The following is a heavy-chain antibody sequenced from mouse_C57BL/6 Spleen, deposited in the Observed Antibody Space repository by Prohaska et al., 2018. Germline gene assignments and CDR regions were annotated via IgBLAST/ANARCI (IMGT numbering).Heavy chain of an antibody. CDR2: IHPNIGST. J-gene: IGHJ3*01. V-gene: IGHV1-64*01. Sequence: LVKPGASVKLSCKASGYTFTSYWMHWVKQRPGQGLEWIGMIHPNIGSTNYNEKFKSKATLTVDKSSSTAYMQLSSLTSEDSAVYYCARPDSSGYVHLAYWGQGTLVTVSA. CDR1: GYTFTSYW. D-gene: IGHD3-2*02. CDR3: ARPDSSGYVHLAY.